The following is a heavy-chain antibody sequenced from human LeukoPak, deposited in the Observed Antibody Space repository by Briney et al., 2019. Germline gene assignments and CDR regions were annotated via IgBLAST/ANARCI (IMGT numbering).Heavy chain of an antibody. J-gene: IGHJ4*02. V-gene: IGHV3-21*04. Sequence: GGSLRLSCAASGFTFSSHSMNWVRQAPGKGLEWVSSISSSSSYIYYADSVKGRFTISRDNAKNSLYLQMNSLRAEDTALYYCAKGSGSYPSGTFDYWGQGALVTVSS. CDR2: ISSSSSYI. CDR1: GFTFSSHS. CDR3: AKGSGSYPSGTFDY. D-gene: IGHD1-26*01.